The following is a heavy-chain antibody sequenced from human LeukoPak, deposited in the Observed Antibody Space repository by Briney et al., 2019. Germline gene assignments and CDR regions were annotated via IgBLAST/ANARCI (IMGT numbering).Heavy chain of an antibody. J-gene: IGHJ4*02. Sequence: GASLKVSCKASGYTFTGYYMHWVRQAPGQGLEWRGRINPNSGGTNSAQKIQGRVTMTRDTSISTAYMELSSLRSEDTAVYYCARDYYDSSGDYQPGDYWGQGTLVTVSS. CDR2: INPNSGGT. V-gene: IGHV1-2*06. D-gene: IGHD3-22*01. CDR1: GYTFTGYY. CDR3: ARDYYDSSGDYQPGDY.